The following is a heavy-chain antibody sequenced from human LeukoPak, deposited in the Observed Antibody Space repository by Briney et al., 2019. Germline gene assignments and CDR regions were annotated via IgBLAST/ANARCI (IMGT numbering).Heavy chain of an antibody. CDR3: AKDPHATGFYYFAY. V-gene: IGHV3-9*01. J-gene: IGHJ4*02. CDR1: GFTFDDSA. CDR2: ISWNSDRK. Sequence: GGSLRLSCAASGFTFDDSAMHWVRQAPGKGLEWVSGISWNSDRKAYADSVKGRFTISRDNARNSLYLQMNTLRAEDTALYYCAKDPHATGFYYFAYWGQGTLVTVSS. D-gene: IGHD2/OR15-2a*01.